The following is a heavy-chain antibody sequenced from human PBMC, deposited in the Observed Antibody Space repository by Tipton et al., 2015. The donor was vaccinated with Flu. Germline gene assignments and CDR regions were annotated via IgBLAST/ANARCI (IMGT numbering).Heavy chain of an antibody. J-gene: IGHJ4*02. CDR2: IYTTEST. V-gene: IGHV4-61*02. CDR3: AREGYFDSSAYIFDY. D-gene: IGHD3-22*01. Sequence: TLSLTCTVSGGSISSGGYYWSWIRQPAGEGLEWIGRIYTTESTNYNPSLKSRVTISVDTSKNQFSLKLSSVTAADTAVYYCAREGYFDSSAYIFDYWGQGTLVTVSS. CDR1: GGSISSGGYY.